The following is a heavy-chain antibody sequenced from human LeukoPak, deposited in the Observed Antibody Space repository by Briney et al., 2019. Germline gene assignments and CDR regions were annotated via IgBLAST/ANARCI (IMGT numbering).Heavy chain of an antibody. D-gene: IGHD1-26*01. CDR2: MNPNSGNT. V-gene: IGHV1-8*01. Sequence: ASVKVSCKASGYTFTSYDINWVRQATGQGLEWMGWMNPNSGNTGYAQKFQGRVTMTRNTSISTAYMELSSLRSDDTAVYYCAERGGGQQLLLPANYYYYMDVWGKGTTVTVSS. CDR3: AERGGGQQLLLPANYYYYMDV. CDR1: GYTFTSYD. J-gene: IGHJ6*03.